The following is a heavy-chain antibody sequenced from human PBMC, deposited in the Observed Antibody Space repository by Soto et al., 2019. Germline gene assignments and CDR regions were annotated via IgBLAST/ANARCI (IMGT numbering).Heavy chain of an antibody. D-gene: IGHD2-15*01. J-gene: IGHJ5*02. V-gene: IGHV3-30*18. CDR1: GFTFSNYG. CDR2: ISYDGSHE. Sequence: QVQLVESGGGVVQPGRSLRLSCAASGFTFSNYGMHWVRQTPGKGLEWVAVISYDGSHEFYTDSVKGRFTISRDNSKNTLYLQMNSLKTEDTAMYYCAKDPNCGTIGSHFLDNWFDPWGQGTLVTVSS. CDR3: AKDPNCGTIGSHFLDNWFDP.